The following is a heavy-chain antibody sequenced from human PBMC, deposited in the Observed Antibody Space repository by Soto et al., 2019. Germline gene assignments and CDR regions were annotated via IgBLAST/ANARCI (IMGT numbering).Heavy chain of an antibody. D-gene: IGHD3-22*01. CDR2: IYYSGST. CDR3: ASRYYYDSSGYYSNSNWFDP. Sequence: SETLSLTCTVPVGSISRGGYYWSWIRQHPGKGLEWIGYIYYSGSTYYTPSLKSRVTISVDTSKNQFALKLSSVTGADTAVYYCASRYYYDSSGYYSNSNWFDPWGQGTLVTVS. J-gene: IGHJ5*02. CDR1: VGSISRGGYY. V-gene: IGHV4-31*03.